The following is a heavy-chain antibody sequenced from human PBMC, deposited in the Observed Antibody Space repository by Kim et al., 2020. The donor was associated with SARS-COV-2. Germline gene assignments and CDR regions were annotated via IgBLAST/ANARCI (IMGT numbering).Heavy chain of an antibody. CDR3: ATVVFYYDAGYFKN. J-gene: IGHJ1*01. D-gene: IGHD3-22*01. Sequence: ADSVKGRLNISRDQSKITLYLQLNSLRAEDTAVYYCATVVFYYDAGYFKNWGQGTLVIVSS. V-gene: IGHV3-66*01.